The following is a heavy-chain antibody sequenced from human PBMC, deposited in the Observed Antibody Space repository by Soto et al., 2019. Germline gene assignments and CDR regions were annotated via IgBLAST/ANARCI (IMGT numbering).Heavy chain of an antibody. CDR3: ASRLQCQLRPLDS. CDR2: INTLSSAI. CDR1: GFIFSDYY. V-gene: IGHV3-11*01. Sequence: QEHLMESGGGLVKPGGSLRLSCAGSGFIFSDYYITWIRRAPGKGLEWVLYINTLSSAIYYSDSVKGRFTISRVNAKNSVYFQMNSLRAEDTSVYYCASRLQCQLRPLDSWFRGSLVTLSS. D-gene: IGHD1-1*01. J-gene: IGHJ4*02.